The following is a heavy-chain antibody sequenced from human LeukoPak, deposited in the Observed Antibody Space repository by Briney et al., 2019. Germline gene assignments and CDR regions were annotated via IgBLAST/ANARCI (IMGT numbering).Heavy chain of an antibody. Sequence: SETLSLTCTVSGASITSSNYYWLWLRQPPGKGLEWIGSIYYTGITYYNLSLKGRVTISVDTSKNQFSLKLSSVTAADTAVYYCARASSTWRSAWFDPWGQGTLVTVSS. CDR1: GASITSSNYY. CDR3: ARASSTWRSAWFDP. CDR2: IYYTGIT. J-gene: IGHJ5*02. D-gene: IGHD6-13*01. V-gene: IGHV4-39*07.